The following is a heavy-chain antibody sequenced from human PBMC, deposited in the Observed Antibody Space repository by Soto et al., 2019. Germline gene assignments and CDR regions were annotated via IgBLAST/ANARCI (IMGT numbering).Heavy chain of an antibody. CDR2: ISGSGGST. Sequence: EVQLLESGGGLVQPGGSLRLSCAASGFTFSSYAMSWVRQAPGKGLEWVSAISGSGGSTYYADSVKGRFTISRDNSKNTLDLQMNSLRAEDTAVYYCATSPDSSSWYWYFQHWGQGTLVTVSS. CDR1: GFTFSSYA. D-gene: IGHD6-13*01. CDR3: ATSPDSSSWYWYFQH. J-gene: IGHJ1*01. V-gene: IGHV3-23*01.